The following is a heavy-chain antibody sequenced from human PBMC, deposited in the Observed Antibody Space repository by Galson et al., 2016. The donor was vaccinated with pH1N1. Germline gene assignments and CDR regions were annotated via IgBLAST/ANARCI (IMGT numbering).Heavy chain of an antibody. Sequence: SLRLSCAASGFSFSGYTMDWVRQAPGKGLEWVSGISWHSENISYADSVEGRFIISRDNAKKSLYLQMNSLRTEDTALYYCVKSESALASGFDFWGQGTLVSVSS. V-gene: IGHV3-9*01. CDR3: VKSESALASGFDF. J-gene: IGHJ4*02. CDR2: ISWHSENI. CDR1: GFSFSGYT. D-gene: IGHD1-1*01.